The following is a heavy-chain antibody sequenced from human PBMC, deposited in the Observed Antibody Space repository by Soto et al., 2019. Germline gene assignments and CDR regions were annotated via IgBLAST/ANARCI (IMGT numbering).Heavy chain of an antibody. Sequence: QVQLVESGGGVVQPGTSLRLTCAGSGFTFSRNGMHWVRQAPGKGLEWVALVSYDGSQKYYVDAVKGRFTISRDNSENTLYQQMNSLRPEDTAVYYCASWLFGSMSDDSGKYDSWGEGTLVTVSS. CDR1: GFTFSRNG. V-gene: IGHV3-30*03. CDR3: ASWLFGSMSDDSGKYDS. CDR2: VSYDGSQK. J-gene: IGHJ5*01. D-gene: IGHD3-22*01.